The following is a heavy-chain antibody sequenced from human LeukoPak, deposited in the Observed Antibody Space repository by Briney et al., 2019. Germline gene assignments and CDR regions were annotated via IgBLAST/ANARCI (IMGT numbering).Heavy chain of an antibody. J-gene: IGHJ4*02. V-gene: IGHV3-7*01. D-gene: IGHD1-26*01. Sequence: PGGSLRLSCAASGFTFRTYWMAWVRQAPGKGLEWVANIKGDESARHQADSVKGRFTISRDNAQSSVYLQMSSLRGEDTAVYYCARDVGGSLDYWGQGTLVTVSS. CDR2: IKGDESAR. CDR1: GFTFRTYW. CDR3: ARDVGGSLDY.